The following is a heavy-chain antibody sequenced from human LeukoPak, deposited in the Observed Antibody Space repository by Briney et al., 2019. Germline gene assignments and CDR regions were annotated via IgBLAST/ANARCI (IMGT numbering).Heavy chain of an antibody. CDR3: ARGQGYDYSRNRQVRWFDP. V-gene: IGHV4-34*01. Sequence: PSETLSLTCAVYGGSFSGYYWSWIRQPPGKGLEWIGEINHSGSTNYNPSLKSRVTISVDTSKNQFSLKLSSVTAADTAVYYCARGQGYDYSRNRQVRWFDPWGQGTLVTVSS. J-gene: IGHJ5*02. D-gene: IGHD4-23*01. CDR2: INHSGST. CDR1: GGSFSGYY.